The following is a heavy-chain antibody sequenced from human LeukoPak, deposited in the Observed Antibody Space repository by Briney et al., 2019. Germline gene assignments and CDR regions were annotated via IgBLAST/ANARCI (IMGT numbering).Heavy chain of an antibody. Sequence: GGSLRLSCAASGFTFSDFYMSWIRQAPGKGLEYVSAISSNGGSTYYANSVKGRFTISRDNSKNTLYLQMGSLRAEDMAVYYCARAPAGTYAFDIWGQGTMVTVSS. CDR2: ISSNGGST. CDR1: GFTFSDFY. CDR3: ARAPAGTYAFDI. D-gene: IGHD1-14*01. V-gene: IGHV3-64*01. J-gene: IGHJ3*02.